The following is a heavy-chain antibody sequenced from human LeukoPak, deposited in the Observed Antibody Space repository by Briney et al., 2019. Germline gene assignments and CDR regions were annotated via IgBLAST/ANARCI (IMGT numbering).Heavy chain of an antibody. V-gene: IGHV4-59*12. CDR3: ARGGTYYYDSSGYH. CDR2: IHYSGST. D-gene: IGHD3-22*01. Sequence: SETLSLTCTVSGGSISTYYWSWIRQPPGKGLEWIGYIHYSGSTNYNPSLKSRVTISIDTSNNQFSLKLSSVTAADTAVYYCARGGTYYYDSSGYHWGQGTLVTVSS. J-gene: IGHJ4*02. CDR1: GGSISTYY.